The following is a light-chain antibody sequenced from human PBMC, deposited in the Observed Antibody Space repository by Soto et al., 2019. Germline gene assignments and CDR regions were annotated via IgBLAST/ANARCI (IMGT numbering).Light chain of an antibody. CDR3: QQYNSYST. Sequence: DVQMTQSPSTLSASVGDRVTITCRASQSVSSWLAWYQQKPGKDPNLLIYDDSSLESGVPSRFSGSGSDTEFTLTIHSLHPDDFATYYCQQYNSYSTFGQGTKVDIK. J-gene: IGKJ1*01. CDR1: QSVSSW. V-gene: IGKV1-5*01. CDR2: DDS.